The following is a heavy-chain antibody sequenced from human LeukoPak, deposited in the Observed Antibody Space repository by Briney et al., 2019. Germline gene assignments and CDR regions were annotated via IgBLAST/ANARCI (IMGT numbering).Heavy chain of an antibody. J-gene: IGHJ6*03. D-gene: IGHD3-3*01. CDR1: GGTLSSYT. V-gene: IGHV1-69*05. CDR3: ARVNRSLEFYYYYMDV. Sequence: ASVKVSCEASGGTLSSYTLSWVRQAPGQGLEWMGGIIPILSTTDYAQKFQGRVTITTDESTSTAYMELSSLRSEDTAVYYCARVNRSLEFYYYYMDVWGKGTTVTVSS. CDR2: IIPILSTT.